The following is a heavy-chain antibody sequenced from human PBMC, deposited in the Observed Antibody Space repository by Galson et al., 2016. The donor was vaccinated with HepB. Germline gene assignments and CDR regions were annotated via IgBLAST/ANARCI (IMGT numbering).Heavy chain of an antibody. CDR3: GVGDVVVITF. CDR2: IYYPGGT. D-gene: IGHD2-21*01. V-gene: IGHV4-39*01. J-gene: IGHJ4*02. Sequence: SETLSLTCSVSGGFIDNNSYYWGWIRQPPGKGLEWIGDIYYPGGTYYNPSLKSRVTISVDTSNNQFSLNLKSVTAADTAVYYCGVGDVVVITFWGQGSLVTVSS. CDR1: GGFIDNNSYY.